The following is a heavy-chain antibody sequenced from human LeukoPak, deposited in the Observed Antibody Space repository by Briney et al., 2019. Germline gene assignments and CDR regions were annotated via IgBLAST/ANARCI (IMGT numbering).Heavy chain of an antibody. D-gene: IGHD5-12*01. Sequence: GASVKVSCKVSGYTLTELSMHWVRQAPGKGLEWMGGFDPEEGETIYAQKFQGRVTMTEDTSTDTAYMELSSLRSEDTAVYYCATDREVDIVATIWKGPAQWGQGTLVSVSS. J-gene: IGHJ4*02. V-gene: IGHV1-24*01. CDR1: GYTLTELS. CDR2: FDPEEGET. CDR3: ATDREVDIVATIWKGPAQ.